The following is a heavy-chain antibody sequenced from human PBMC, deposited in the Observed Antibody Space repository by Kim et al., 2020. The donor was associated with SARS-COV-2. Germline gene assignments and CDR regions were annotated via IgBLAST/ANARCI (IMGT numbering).Heavy chain of an antibody. J-gene: IGHJ5*02. CDR3: ARDMGMAAWFDP. CDR1: GYTFTSYA. V-gene: IGHV1-3*01. D-gene: IGHD7-27*01. Sequence: ASVKVSCKASGYTFTSYAMHWVRQAPGQRLEWMGWINAGNGNTKYSQKFQGRVTITRDTSASTAYMELSSLRSEDTAVYYCARDMGMAAWFDPWGQGTLVTVSS. CDR2: INAGNGNT.